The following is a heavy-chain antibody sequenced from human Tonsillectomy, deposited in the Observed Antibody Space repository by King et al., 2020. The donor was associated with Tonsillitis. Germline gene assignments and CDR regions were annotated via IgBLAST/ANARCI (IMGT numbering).Heavy chain of an antibody. CDR2: IKQDGSEK. V-gene: IGHV3-7*03. D-gene: IGHD3-16*01. Sequence: EVQLVESGGGLVQPGGSLRLSCAASGITFSSYWMSWVRQTPGKGLEGVANIKQDGSEKYYVDSVKGRFTISRDNAKNSLYLHMNSLRAEDMAVYYCATTSGPGGTFDFWGQGTMVTVSS. J-gene: IGHJ3*01. CDR3: ATTSGPGGTFDF. CDR1: GITFSSYW.